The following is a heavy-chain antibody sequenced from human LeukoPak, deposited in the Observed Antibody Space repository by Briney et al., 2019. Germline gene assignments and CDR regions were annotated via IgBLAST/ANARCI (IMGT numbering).Heavy chain of an antibody. D-gene: IGHD5-18*01. CDR2: SYQSGST. V-gene: IGHV4-38-2*02. J-gene: IGHJ4*02. CDR1: GYSISSGYY. Sequence: SDTLSLICTVSGYSISSGYYWGWIRQPPGKGLAWIWSSYQSGSTYYTLSLKSRVTISVATSKNQFSLKLSSVTAADTVVYYCGREEDSYGYFDFEYWGQRTLVSVSS. CDR3: GREEDSYGYFDFEY.